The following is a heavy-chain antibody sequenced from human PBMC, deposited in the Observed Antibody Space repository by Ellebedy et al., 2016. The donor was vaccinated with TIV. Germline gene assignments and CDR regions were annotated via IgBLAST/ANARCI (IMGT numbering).Heavy chain of an antibody. Sequence: AASVTVSCKASGYAFTSYDINWVRQPPGQGLEWMGWINPNSGNTGYAQKFQGRVTMTRDNSISTAYMELSSLTSEDTVVYYCARDFEFMIYVNGGEYYHYALDVWGQGTTVTVAS. CDR3: ARDFEFMIYVNGGEYYHYALDV. D-gene: IGHD3-10*02. J-gene: IGHJ6*02. CDR1: GYAFTSYD. CDR2: INPNSGNT. V-gene: IGHV1-8*01.